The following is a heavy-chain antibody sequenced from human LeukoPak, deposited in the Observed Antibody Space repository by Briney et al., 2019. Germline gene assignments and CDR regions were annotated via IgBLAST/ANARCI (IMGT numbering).Heavy chain of an antibody. J-gene: IGHJ4*02. V-gene: IGHV3-23*01. CDR3: ANGPDCSSTSCYWSYFDY. CDR2: ISGSGGST. Sequence: SLRLSCAASGFTFSSYAMSWVRQAPGKGLEWVSAISGSGGSTYYADSVKGRFTISRDNSKNTLYLQMNSLRAEDTAVYYCANGPDCSSTSCYWSYFDYWGQGTLVTVSS. CDR1: GFTFSSYA. D-gene: IGHD2-2*01.